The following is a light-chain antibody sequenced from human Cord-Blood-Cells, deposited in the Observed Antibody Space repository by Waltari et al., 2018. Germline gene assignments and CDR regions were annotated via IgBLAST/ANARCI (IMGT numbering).Light chain of an antibody. V-gene: IGKV1-33*01. Sequence: IQMTQSPSALFSSVGDRVTFTCQASQDMSNNLNWYQQKPGKAPKHLIYDASTLETAGPSTISRSGSGANFTFTISSLPPEEIATSYCQQYDNNPLLTFGGGTKVDIK. J-gene: IGKJ4*01. CDR1: QDMSNN. CDR3: QQYDNNPLLT. CDR2: DAS.